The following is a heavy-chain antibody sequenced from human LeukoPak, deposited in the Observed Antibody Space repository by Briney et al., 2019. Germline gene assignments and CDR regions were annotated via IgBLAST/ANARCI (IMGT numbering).Heavy chain of an antibody. Sequence: GGSLRLSCVASEFTFSSYGMSWVRQAPGKGLEWVSTISGSGGTAYYADPVKGRFTISRDNSKNTLYLQTNSLRAEDTAVYYCAKRPVYYYYMDVWGKGTTVTVSS. V-gene: IGHV3-23*01. CDR3: AKRPVYYYYMDV. CDR2: ISGSGGTA. J-gene: IGHJ6*03. CDR1: EFTFSSYG.